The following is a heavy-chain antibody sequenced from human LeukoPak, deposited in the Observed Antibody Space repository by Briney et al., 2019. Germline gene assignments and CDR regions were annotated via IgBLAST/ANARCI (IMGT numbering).Heavy chain of an antibody. V-gene: IGHV3-23*01. D-gene: IGHD3-10*01. Sequence: SGGSLRLSCAASGFTFSSYAMSWVRQAPGKGLEWVSAISGSGGSTYYADSVKGRFTISRDNSKNTLYLQMNSLRAEDTAVYYCARGPSAPTPRGYYFDYWGQGTLVTVSS. CDR2: ISGSGGST. J-gene: IGHJ4*02. CDR3: ARGPSAPTPRGYYFDY. CDR1: GFTFSSYA.